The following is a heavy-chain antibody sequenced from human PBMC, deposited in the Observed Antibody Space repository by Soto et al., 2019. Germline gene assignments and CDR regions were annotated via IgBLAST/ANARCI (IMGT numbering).Heavy chain of an antibody. J-gene: IGHJ6*02. D-gene: IGHD6-25*01. CDR2: IYYSGST. CDR3: ARESGGYDSSTRYGLDV. Sequence: SETLSLTFSVSGGSISSVGHYWTWIRQQPGKGLEWIGYIYYSGSTDYNPSLKSRVTISVDRSKNQFSLNLSSVTAADTAIYYCARESGGYDSSTRYGLDVWGQGTTVTVSS. CDR1: GGSISSVGHY. V-gene: IGHV4-31*03.